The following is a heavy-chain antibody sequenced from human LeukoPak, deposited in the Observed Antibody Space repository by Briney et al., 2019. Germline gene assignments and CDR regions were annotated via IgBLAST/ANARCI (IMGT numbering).Heavy chain of an antibody. CDR2: ISSSSSYI. V-gene: IGHV3-21*01. D-gene: IGHD3-3*01. CDR1: GFTFSSYS. CDR3: ARDKEPITAHFDY. J-gene: IGHJ4*02. Sequence: GGSLRLSCAASGFTFSSYSMNWVRQAPGKGLEWVSSISSSSSYIYYADSVKGRFTISRDNAKNSLYLQMNSLRAEDTAVYYCARDKEPITAHFDYWGQGTLVTVSS.